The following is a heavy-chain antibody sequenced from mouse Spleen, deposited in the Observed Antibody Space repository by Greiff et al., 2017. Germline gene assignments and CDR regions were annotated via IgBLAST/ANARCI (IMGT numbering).Heavy chain of an antibody. J-gene: IGHJ1*03. CDR2: IDPSDSYT. CDR3: ARSVYYGNYGYFDV. Sequence: QVQLQQSGAELVMPGASVKLSCKASGYTFTSYWMHWVKQRPGQGLEWIGEIDPSDSYTNYNQKFKGKATLTVDKSSSTAYMQLSSLTSEDSAVYYCARSVYYGNYGYFDVWGTGTTVTVSS. D-gene: IGHD2-1*01. V-gene: IGHV1-69*01. CDR1: GYTFTSYW.